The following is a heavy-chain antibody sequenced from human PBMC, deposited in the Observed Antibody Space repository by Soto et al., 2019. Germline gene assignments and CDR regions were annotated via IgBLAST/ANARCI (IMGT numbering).Heavy chain of an antibody. Sequence: GGSLRLSCAASGFTFSSYAMSWVRQAPGKGLEWVSAISGSGGSTYYADSVKGRFTISRDNSKNTLYLQMNSLRAEDTAVYYCHRMIVVVKGKKDFDYWGQGTLVTVSS. J-gene: IGHJ4*02. V-gene: IGHV3-23*01. CDR3: HRMIVVVKGKKDFDY. CDR2: ISGSGGST. D-gene: IGHD3-22*01. CDR1: GFTFSSYA.